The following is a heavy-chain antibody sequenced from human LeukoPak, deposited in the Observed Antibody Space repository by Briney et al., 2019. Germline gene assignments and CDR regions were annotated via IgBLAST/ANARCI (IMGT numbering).Heavy chain of an antibody. V-gene: IGHV1-2*04. CDR2: INPNSGGT. CDR1: GYTFTGYY. J-gene: IGHJ3*02. D-gene: IGHD6-19*01. Sequence: GASVKVSCKASGYTFTGYYMHWVRQAPGQGLEWMGWINPNSGGTNYAQKFQGWVTMTRDTSVSTAYMELSRLRSDDTAVYYCARAMGKIAVAAPRAFDIWGQGTMVTVSS. CDR3: ARAMGKIAVAAPRAFDI.